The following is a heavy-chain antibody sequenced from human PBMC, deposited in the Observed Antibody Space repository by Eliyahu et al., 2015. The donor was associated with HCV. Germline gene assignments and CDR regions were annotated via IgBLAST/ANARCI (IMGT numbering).Heavy chain of an antibody. D-gene: IGHD6-19*01. V-gene: IGHV4-34*01. Sequence: QVQLQQWGAGLLKPSETLSLTCAVYGGSFXGYYXRWIRQPPGKGLEWXGEIXHRGSTNYNPSLKSRVTISVDTSKNQFSLKLSSVTAADTAVYYCARGRVPTRPYTSGWYRGAFDMWGQGTMVTVSS. CDR2: IXHRGST. CDR3: ARGRVPTRPYTSGWYRGAFDM. J-gene: IGHJ3*02. CDR1: GGSFXGYY.